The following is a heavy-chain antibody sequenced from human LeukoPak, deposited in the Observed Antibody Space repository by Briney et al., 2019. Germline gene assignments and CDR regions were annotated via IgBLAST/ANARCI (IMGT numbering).Heavy chain of an antibody. CDR3: ARASSGWLLGYFDY. CDR1: GGSISSYY. Sequence: SETLSLTCTVSGGSISSYYWSWIRQPPGKGLEWIGYIYYSGSTNYNPSLKSRVTISVDTSKNQFSLKLSSVTAADTAVYYCARASSGWLLGYFDYWGQGTLVTFSS. V-gene: IGHV4-59*01. J-gene: IGHJ4*02. CDR2: IYYSGST. D-gene: IGHD6-19*01.